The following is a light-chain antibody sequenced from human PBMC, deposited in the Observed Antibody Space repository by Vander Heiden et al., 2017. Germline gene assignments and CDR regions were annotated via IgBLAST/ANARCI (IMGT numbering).Light chain of an antibody. J-gene: IGLJ2*01. V-gene: IGLV1-40*01. Sequence: QSVLTQPPSVSGAPGRRVTISCTGRSSNIGAGYDVHWYQRLPGTAPKLLIYGNNNRPSGVPDRFSGSRSGTSVSLAITGLQAEDEADYYCQSSDSSLGGLVFGGGTKLTVL. CDR3: QSSDSSLGGLV. CDR1: SSNIGAGYD. CDR2: GNN.